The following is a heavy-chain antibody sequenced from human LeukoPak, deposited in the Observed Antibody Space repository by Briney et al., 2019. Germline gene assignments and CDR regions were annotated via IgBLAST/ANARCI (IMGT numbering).Heavy chain of an antibody. CDR2: IYHSGST. Sequence: PSETLSLTCTVSGYSISSGYYWGWIRQPPGKGLEWIGSIYHSGSTYYNPSLKSRVTISVDTSKNQFSLKLSSVTAADTAVYYCAREVTLGDSYYYYMDVWGKGTTVTVSS. CDR3: AREVTLGDSYYYYMDV. D-gene: IGHD3-16*01. V-gene: IGHV4-38-2*02. J-gene: IGHJ6*03. CDR1: GYSISSGYY.